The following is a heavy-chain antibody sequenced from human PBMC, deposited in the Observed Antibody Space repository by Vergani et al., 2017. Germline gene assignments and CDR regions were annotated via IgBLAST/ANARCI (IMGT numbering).Heavy chain of an antibody. V-gene: IGHV7-4-1*02. D-gene: IGHD4-17*01. CDR2: INTNIGTP. CDR1: GYTFSSYV. Sequence: QVQLVQSGSELKKPGASVKISCKTSGYTFSSYVINWVRQAPGRGLEWMGWINTNIGTPTYVQGFTGRFVFSLDSSVTTAFVQITSLKAEDTAVYYCARNGFGDYGNFDFWGKGTLVTVSS. J-gene: IGHJ4*02. CDR3: ARNGFGDYGNFDF.